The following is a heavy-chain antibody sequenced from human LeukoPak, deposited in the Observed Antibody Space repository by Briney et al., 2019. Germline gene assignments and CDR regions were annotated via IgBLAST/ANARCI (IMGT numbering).Heavy chain of an antibody. V-gene: IGHV3-23*01. J-gene: IGHJ5*01. D-gene: IGHD3-22*01. Sequence: QSGGSLRLSCAASGFTVSSNAMSWVRQAPGKGLEWVASMCGTAGCTFYPDSVKGRFTISRDNSKNVLYLRMNSLTAEDTAIYYCAKDRPNFHENSGHYYRRDGDSWGQGTLVTVSS. CDR1: GFTVSSNA. CDR2: MCGTAGCT. CDR3: AKDRPNFHENSGHYYRRDGDS.